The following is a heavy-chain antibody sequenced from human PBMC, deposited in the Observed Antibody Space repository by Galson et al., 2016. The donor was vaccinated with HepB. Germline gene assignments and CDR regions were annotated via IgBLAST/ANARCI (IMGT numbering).Heavy chain of an antibody. V-gene: IGHV3-74*01. D-gene: IGHD4-17*01. Sequence: SLRLSCAASAFIFSNYWMHGVCQAPGKGLVSVSRIHSDGSTTSYADSVKGRFTVSRDNAKNTLYMQMNRLRAEDTAVYYCARESPTTAGAFDIWGQGTMVTVSS. J-gene: IGHJ3*02. CDR2: IHSDGSTT. CDR3: ARESPTTAGAFDI. CDR1: AFIFSNYW.